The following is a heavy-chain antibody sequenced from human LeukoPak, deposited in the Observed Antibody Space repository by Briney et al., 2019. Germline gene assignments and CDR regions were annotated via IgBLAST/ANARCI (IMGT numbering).Heavy chain of an antibody. V-gene: IGHV1-69*05. Sequence: GASVKVSCKASGGTFSSYAISWVRQAPGQGLEWMGGIIPIFGTANYAQKFQGRVTITTDESTSTAYMELSSLRSEDTAVYYCASGGIAVAGTSGYYYYVDVWGKGTTVTVSS. J-gene: IGHJ6*03. CDR1: GGTFSSYA. CDR2: IIPIFGTA. CDR3: ASGGIAVAGTSGYYYYVDV. D-gene: IGHD6-19*01.